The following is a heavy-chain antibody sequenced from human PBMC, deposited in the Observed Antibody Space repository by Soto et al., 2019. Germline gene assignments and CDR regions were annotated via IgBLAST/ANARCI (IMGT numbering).Heavy chain of an antibody. Sequence: GGSLRLSCAASGFNFNTYSMNWVRQAPGKGLEWVSFISTSGGYKYYADSVRGRFTISRDNAKKSVYLGMNSLTADDTAVYYCAGERSALPGARDAMDVWGQGTTVTVSS. CDR1: GFNFNTYS. CDR2: ISTSGGYK. J-gene: IGHJ6*02. CDR3: AGERSALPGARDAMDV. V-gene: IGHV3-21*01. D-gene: IGHD1-26*01.